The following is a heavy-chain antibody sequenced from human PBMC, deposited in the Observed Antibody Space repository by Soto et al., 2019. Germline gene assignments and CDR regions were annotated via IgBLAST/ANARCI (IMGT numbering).Heavy chain of an antibody. CDR3: AKVY. J-gene: IGHJ4*02. CDR2: MSYNGSSK. Sequence: PGGSLRLSCAASGFTFSPYGMHWVRQAPGKGLDWVAVMSYNGSSKYYADSVKGRFTTSRDSSKHTVYLQMNSLRAEDTSMSCCAKVYWGQGTQVTVSS. CDR1: GFTFSPYG. V-gene: IGHV3-30*18.